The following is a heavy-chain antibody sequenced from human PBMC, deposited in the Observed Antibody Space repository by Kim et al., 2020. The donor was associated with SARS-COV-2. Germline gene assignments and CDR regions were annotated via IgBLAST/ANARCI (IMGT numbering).Heavy chain of an antibody. D-gene: IGHD2-15*01. V-gene: IGHV1-69*04. CDR3: ARDVYCSGGSCYFFDY. J-gene: IGHJ4*02. Sequence: KFQGRVTITADKSTSTAYMELSSLGSEDTAVYYCARDVYCSGGSCYFFDYWGQGTLVTVSS.